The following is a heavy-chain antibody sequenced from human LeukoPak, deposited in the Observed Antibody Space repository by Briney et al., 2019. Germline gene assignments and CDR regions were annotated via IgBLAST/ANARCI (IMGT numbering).Heavy chain of an antibody. CDR3: AREKVAGTFDS. D-gene: IGHD6-19*01. CDR1: EFTVNVYY. Sequence: GGSLRLSCAVSEFTVNVYYMSWIREAPGKGREGLSDIGGSDSIVAYAESVKGRFSISRDFAKNSLYLQMNSLRAEDTAVYYCAREKVAGTFDSWGQGALVTVSS. CDR2: IGGSDSIV. V-gene: IGHV3-11*01. J-gene: IGHJ4*02.